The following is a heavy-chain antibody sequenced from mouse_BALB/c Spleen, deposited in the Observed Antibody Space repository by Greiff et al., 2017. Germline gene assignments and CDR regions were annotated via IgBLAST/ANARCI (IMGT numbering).Heavy chain of an antibody. D-gene: IGHD2-1*01. CDR3: ARQGIYYGNYDYAMDY. Sequence: DVQLVESGGDLVKPGGSLKLSCAASGFTFSSYGMSWVRQTPDKRLEWVATISSGGSYTYYPDSVKGRFTISRDNAKNTLYLQMSSLKSEDTAMYYCARQGIYYGNYDYAMDYWGQGTSVTVSS. J-gene: IGHJ4*01. CDR1: GFTFSSYG. V-gene: IGHV5-6*01. CDR2: ISSGGSYT.